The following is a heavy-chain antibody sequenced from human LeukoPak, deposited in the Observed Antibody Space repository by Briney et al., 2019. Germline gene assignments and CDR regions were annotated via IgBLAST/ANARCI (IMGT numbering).Heavy chain of an antibody. J-gene: IGHJ4*02. CDR3: ARDSSGWLDYYFDY. CDR2: IYHSGST. D-gene: IGHD3-22*01. V-gene: IGHV4-38-2*02. CDR1: GYSISSGYY. Sequence: SETLSLTCTVSGYSISSGYYWGWIRQPPGKGLEWIGSIYHSGSTYYNPSLKSRVTISVDTSKNQFSLKLSSVTAADTAVYYCARDSSGWLDYYFDYWGQGTLVTVSS.